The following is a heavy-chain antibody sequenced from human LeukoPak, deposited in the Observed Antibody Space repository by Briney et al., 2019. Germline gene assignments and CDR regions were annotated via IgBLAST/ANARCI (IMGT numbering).Heavy chain of an antibody. V-gene: IGHV3-21*04. CDR1: GFTFSSYS. CDR2: ISSSSSYI. J-gene: IGHJ4*02. Sequence: GGSLRLSCAASGFTFSSYSMNWVRQAPGKGLEWVSSISSSSSYIYYADSVKGRFTISRDNTKDSLYLQMNSLRAEDTAVFYCARDQYDTWSRRGNFDSWGQGTLVIVSS. CDR3: ARDQYDTWSRRGNFDS. D-gene: IGHD3-3*01.